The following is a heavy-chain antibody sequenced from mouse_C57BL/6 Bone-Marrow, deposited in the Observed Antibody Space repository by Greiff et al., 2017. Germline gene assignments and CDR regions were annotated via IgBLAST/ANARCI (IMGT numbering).Heavy chain of an antibody. CDR3: ARPTEYYYYAMDY. Sequence: QVQLQQPGAELVKPGASVKMSCKASGYTFTSYWLTWVKHRPGQGLEWIGDIYPGSGSTNYNEKFKSKATLTVDTSSSTAYMQLSSLTSEDSAVYYCARPTEYYYYAMDYWGQGTSVTVSS. CDR1: GYTFTSYW. V-gene: IGHV1-55*01. D-gene: IGHD1-1*01. CDR2: IYPGSGST. J-gene: IGHJ4*01.